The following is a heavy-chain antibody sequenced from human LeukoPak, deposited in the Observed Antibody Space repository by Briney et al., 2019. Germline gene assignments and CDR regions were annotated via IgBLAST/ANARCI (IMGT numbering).Heavy chain of an antibody. CDR1: GASISVSEYF. CDR3: ARHRYSSGWSDFDY. V-gene: IGHV4-39*01. Sequence: PSETLSLTCAVAGASISVSEYFWGWIRQPPGKGLEWIGSIYHTGHTYCNPSLKSRVTISVDTSKNQFSLKLSSVTAADTAVYYCARHRYSSGWSDFDYWGQGTLVTVSS. D-gene: IGHD6-19*01. J-gene: IGHJ4*02. CDR2: IYHTGHT.